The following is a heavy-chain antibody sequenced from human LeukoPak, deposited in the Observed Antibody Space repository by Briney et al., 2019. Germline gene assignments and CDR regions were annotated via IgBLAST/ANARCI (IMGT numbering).Heavy chain of an antibody. V-gene: IGHV3-48*01. CDR2: ISSSSSTI. Sequence: GGSLRLSCAASGFTFSSYSMNWVRQAPGKGLEWVSYISSSSSTIYYADSVKGRFTISRDNAKNSLYLQMNSLRTEDTAVYYCARASYYYDSSGYFDYWGQGTLVTVSS. J-gene: IGHJ4*02. CDR1: GFTFSSYS. D-gene: IGHD3-22*01. CDR3: ARASYYYDSSGYFDY.